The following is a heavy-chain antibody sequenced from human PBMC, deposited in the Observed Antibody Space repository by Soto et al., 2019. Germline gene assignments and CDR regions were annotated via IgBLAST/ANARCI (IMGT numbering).Heavy chain of an antibody. CDR1: GSTFSHAW. CDR2: IKSKTDGGTT. Sequence: EAPLVESGGGLVEPGGSLRLSCAASGSTFSHAWMNWVRQAPGKGLEVVGRIKSKTDGGTTDYAEPVKGRFTISRDDSKDILYLQMNSLKTEDTAVYYCNTDLWCGELGVDYWGQGTLVTVSS. CDR3: NTDLWCGELGVDY. V-gene: IGHV3-15*07. D-gene: IGHD3-10*01. J-gene: IGHJ4*02.